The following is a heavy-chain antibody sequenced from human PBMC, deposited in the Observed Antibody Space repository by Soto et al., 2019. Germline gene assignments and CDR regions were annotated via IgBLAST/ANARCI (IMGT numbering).Heavy chain of an antibody. D-gene: IGHD5-18*01. Sequence: VQLQGSGPGLVKPSETLSLTCNVSGASVNSDNYYWTWVRQPPGKGLEWIGNIHNSGTTNYKPSLQNRVSMSIDTPKNQYSLKLTSVTAADAALYYCARDIRGFSRALDYWGRGTPVTVSS. CDR2: IHNSGTT. CDR3: ARDIRGFSRALDY. CDR1: GASVNSDNYY. J-gene: IGHJ4*02. V-gene: IGHV4-61*01.